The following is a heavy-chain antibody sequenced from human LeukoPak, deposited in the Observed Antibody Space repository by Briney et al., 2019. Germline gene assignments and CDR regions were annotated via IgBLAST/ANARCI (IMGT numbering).Heavy chain of an antibody. D-gene: IGHD6-13*01. J-gene: IGHJ5*02. CDR3: AKGEHSSTFYGAFDP. CDR1: GFTFDVYA. V-gene: IGHV3-9*01. CDR2: ICWNSGNI. Sequence: GRSQRLFCAPSGFTFDVYAIHWVRQAPGKGLEWLSGICWNSGNIDYADSVKGRFTISRDDAKNSLYLQMNSLRPEDTALYYCAKGEHSSTFYGAFDPWGQGTLVTVSS.